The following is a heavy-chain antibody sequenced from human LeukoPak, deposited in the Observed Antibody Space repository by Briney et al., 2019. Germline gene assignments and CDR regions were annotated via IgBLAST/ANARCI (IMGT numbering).Heavy chain of an antibody. D-gene: IGHD6-19*01. CDR2: ISAYNGNT. Sequence: ASVKVSCKASGYTSTSYGISWVRQAPGQGLEWMGWISAYNGNTNYAQKLQGRVTMTTDTSTSTAYMELRSLRSDDTAVYYCARDPRGEAVAVDYYYGMDVWGQGTTVTVSS. V-gene: IGHV1-18*01. CDR3: ARDPRGEAVAVDYYYGMDV. J-gene: IGHJ6*02. CDR1: GYTSTSYG.